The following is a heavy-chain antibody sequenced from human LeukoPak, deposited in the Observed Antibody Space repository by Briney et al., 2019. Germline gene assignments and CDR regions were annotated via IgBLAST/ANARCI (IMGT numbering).Heavy chain of an antibody. CDR3: ARATPAETYYYDSSGYWFDY. V-gene: IGHV1-2*02. D-gene: IGHD3-22*01. Sequence: ASVKVSCKASGYTFTSYYMHWVRQAPGQGLEWMGWINPNSGGTNYAQKFQGRVTMTRDTSISTAYMELSRLRSDDTAVYYCARATPAETYYYDSSGYWFDYWGQGTLVTVSS. CDR1: GYTFTSYY. CDR2: INPNSGGT. J-gene: IGHJ4*02.